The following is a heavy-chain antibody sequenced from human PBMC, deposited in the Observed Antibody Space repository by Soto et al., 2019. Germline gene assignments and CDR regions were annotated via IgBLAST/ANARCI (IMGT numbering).Heavy chain of an antibody. J-gene: IGHJ6*02. D-gene: IGHD2-8*01. CDR2: IYHSGST. CDR1: GGSISSSNG. CDR3: ARRGYCTTGVCYYGMDV. Sequence: QVQLQESGPGLVKPSGTLSLTCAVSGGSISSSNGWSWIRQPPGKGLEWIGEIYHSGSTNYNPSLKSRVTISVDKSNNQFSLKLSSVTAADTAVYYCARRGYCTTGVCYYGMDVWGQGTTVTVSS. V-gene: IGHV4-4*02.